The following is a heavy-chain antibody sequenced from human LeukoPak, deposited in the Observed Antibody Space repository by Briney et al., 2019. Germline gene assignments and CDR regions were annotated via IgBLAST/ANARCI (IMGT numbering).Heavy chain of an antibody. Sequence: PGGSLRLSCAASGFTFNSYGMHWVRQAPGKGLEWVAFIRYDGSNKYYADSVKGRFTISRDNSKNTLYLQMNSLRAEDTAVYYCAKVGYSNYVGLDYYYYYMDVWGKGTTVTVSS. CDR2: IRYDGSNK. J-gene: IGHJ6*03. D-gene: IGHD4-11*01. V-gene: IGHV3-30*02. CDR1: GFTFNSYG. CDR3: AKVGYSNYVGLDYYYYYMDV.